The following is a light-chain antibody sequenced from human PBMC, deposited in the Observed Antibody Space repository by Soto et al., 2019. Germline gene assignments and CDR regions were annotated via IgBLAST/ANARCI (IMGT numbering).Light chain of an antibody. CDR3: QQYNSYST. J-gene: IGKJ1*01. V-gene: IGKV1-5*01. CDR2: DAS. Sequence: DIQMAQSHSTLSASVGDRVTITCRASQSISSWLAWYQQKSGKAPKLLIYDASSLESGVPSRFSGSGSGTEFTLTISSLQPDDFATYYCQQYNSYSTFGQGTKVDIK. CDR1: QSISSW.